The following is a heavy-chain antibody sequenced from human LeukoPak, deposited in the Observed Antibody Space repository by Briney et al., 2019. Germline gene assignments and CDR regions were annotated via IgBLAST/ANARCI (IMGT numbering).Heavy chain of an antibody. Sequence: GGSLRLSCAASGFTFSTYAMTWVRQAPGKGLEWVPGINWNGGSTGYADSVKGRFTISRDNAKNSLYLQMNSLRAEDTALYYCARDYFGSPSALDYWGQGTLVTVSS. CDR1: GFTFSTYA. V-gene: IGHV3-20*04. J-gene: IGHJ4*02. CDR2: INWNGGST. D-gene: IGHD1-26*01. CDR3: ARDYFGSPSALDY.